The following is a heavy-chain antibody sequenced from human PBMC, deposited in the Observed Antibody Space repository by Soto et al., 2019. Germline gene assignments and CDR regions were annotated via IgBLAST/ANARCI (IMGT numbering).Heavy chain of an antibody. D-gene: IGHD6-19*01. J-gene: IGHJ4*02. CDR2: IYSGGST. CDR3: ARVGGSGWERYLDY. Sequence: EVQLVESGGGLVQPGGSLRLSCAASGFTVSSNYMSWVRQAPGKGLEWVSVIYSGGSTYYADSVKGRFTISRDNSTTRLYLQMNALRAEDTAVYYCARVGGSGWERYLDYWGRGPLVPVSS. V-gene: IGHV3-66*01. CDR1: GFTVSSNY.